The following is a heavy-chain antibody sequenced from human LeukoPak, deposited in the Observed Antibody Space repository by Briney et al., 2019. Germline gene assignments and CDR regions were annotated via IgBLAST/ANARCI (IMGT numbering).Heavy chain of an antibody. J-gene: IGHJ4*02. D-gene: IGHD3-10*01. V-gene: IGHV3-23*01. Sequence: GGSLRLSCAASGFTFSSYAMSWVRQAPGKGLEWVSAISGSGGSTYYADSVKGRFTISRDNSKNTLYLQMNSLRAEDMAVYYCAKEPALYYGSGSSDYWGQGTLVTVSS. CDR2: ISGSGGST. CDR1: GFTFSSYA. CDR3: AKEPALYYGSGSSDY.